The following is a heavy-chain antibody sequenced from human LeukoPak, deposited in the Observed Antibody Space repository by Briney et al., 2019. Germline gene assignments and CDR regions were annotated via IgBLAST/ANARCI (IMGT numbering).Heavy chain of an antibody. CDR1: GFTFSSYW. CDR3: ARRLALDY. J-gene: IGHJ4*02. V-gene: IGHV3-30-3*01. D-gene: IGHD6-25*01. CDR2: ISYDGSNK. Sequence: QSGGSLRLSCAASGFTFSSYWMSWVRQAPGKGLEWVAVISYDGSNKYYADSVKGRFTISRDNSKNTLYLQMNSLRAEDTAVYYCARRLALDYWGQGTLVTVSS.